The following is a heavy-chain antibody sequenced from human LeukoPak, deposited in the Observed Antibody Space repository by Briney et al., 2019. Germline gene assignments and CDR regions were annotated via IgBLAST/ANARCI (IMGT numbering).Heavy chain of an antibody. CDR1: GGSMNSYY. Sequence: SETLSLTCTVSGGSMNSYYWSWVRQPPGKGLEWIGYIYYRETPTYNPSLKSRLTISVDTSKNLFSLKLSSVTAADMAVYYCARARPTYGDLYYFDYWGQGTLVTVSS. CDR2: IYYRETP. CDR3: ARARPTYGDLYYFDY. D-gene: IGHD4-17*01. J-gene: IGHJ4*02. V-gene: IGHV4-59*01.